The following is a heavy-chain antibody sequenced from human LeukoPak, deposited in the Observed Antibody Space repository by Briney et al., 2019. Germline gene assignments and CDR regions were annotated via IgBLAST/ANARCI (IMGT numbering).Heavy chain of an antibody. Sequence: QPGGSLRLSCAASGFTLSSKVMHWVRQAPGTGLVWVSRIIRDGTGTDYADSVKGRFTISRDIATNTLYLQMNSLRAEDTAVYYCARAVGYGAGSYGFGIWGQGTTVTVSS. J-gene: IGHJ3*02. CDR1: GFTLSSKV. D-gene: IGHD3-10*01. CDR3: ARAVGYGAGSYGFGI. V-gene: IGHV3-74*01. CDR2: IIRDGTGT.